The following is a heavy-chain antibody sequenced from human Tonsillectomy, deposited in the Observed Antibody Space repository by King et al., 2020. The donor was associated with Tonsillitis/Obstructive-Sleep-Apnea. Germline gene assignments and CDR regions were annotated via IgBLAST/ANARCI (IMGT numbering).Heavy chain of an antibody. Sequence: VQLVESGGGLVQPGGSLRVSCAASGFTFSSYWMSWVRQAPGKGLEWVANIKQDGSEKYYVDSLKGRFTISRDNAKNSLYLQMNGLRVEDTAVYYCARGPPDSSGYYDHYWGQGTLVTVSS. J-gene: IGHJ4*02. CDR3: ARGPPDSSGYYDHY. CDR2: IKQDGSEK. V-gene: IGHV3-7*01. D-gene: IGHD3-22*01. CDR1: GFTFSSYW.